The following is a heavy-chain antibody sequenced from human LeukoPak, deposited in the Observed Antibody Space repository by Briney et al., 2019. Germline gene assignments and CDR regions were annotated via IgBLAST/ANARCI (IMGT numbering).Heavy chain of an antibody. V-gene: IGHV4-59*01. CDR3: ARSAYTDYSALWFDP. J-gene: IGHJ5*02. D-gene: IGHD3-16*01. CDR1: GGSISSYY. CDR2: IYYTGST. Sequence: SETLSLTCTVSGGSISSYYWSWIRQPPGKGLEWIGYIYYTGSTDYNPSLKSRVTISVDTSKNQFSLKLSSVTAADTAVYYCARSAYTDYSALWFDPWGQGTLVTVSS.